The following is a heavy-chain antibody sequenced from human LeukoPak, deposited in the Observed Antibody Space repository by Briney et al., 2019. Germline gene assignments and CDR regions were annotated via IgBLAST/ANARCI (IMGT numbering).Heavy chain of an antibody. J-gene: IGHJ4*02. D-gene: IGHD3-22*01. CDR3: AVYDSSGGDY. V-gene: IGHV4-39*07. CDR2: INHSGST. Sequence: SETLSLTCTVSGDSISSGDYYWSWIRQPPGKGLEWIGEINHSGSTNYNPSLKSRVTISVDTSKNQFSLKLSSVTAADTAVYYCAVYDSSGGDYWGQGTLVTVSS. CDR1: GDSISSGDYY.